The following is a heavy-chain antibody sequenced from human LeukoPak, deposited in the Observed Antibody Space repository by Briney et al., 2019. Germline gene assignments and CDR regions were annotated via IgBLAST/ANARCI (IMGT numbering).Heavy chain of an antibody. Sequence: PGRSLRLSCAASGFTFDDYAMHWVRHAPGKGLEWVSGISWNSGSIGYADSVKGRFTISRDNAKNTLYLQMNSLRAEDTAVYYCAMVCGGDCHDYWGQGTLVTVSS. CDR2: ISWNSGSI. CDR3: AMVCGGDCHDY. D-gene: IGHD2-21*02. J-gene: IGHJ4*02. V-gene: IGHV3-9*01. CDR1: GFTFDDYA.